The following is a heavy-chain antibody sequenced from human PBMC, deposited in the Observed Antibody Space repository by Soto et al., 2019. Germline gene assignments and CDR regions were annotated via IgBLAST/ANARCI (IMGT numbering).Heavy chain of an antibody. CDR3: ASARGYRTGGYDDFDI. J-gene: IGHJ3*02. Sequence: QVQLVQSGAEGKKPGSSVKVSCKASGGTFSSYAISWVRQAPGQGLEWMVGIIPIFGTANYALKFQGRVKITADQSTSTVFLDLISLRSEETAVYKFASARGYRTGGYDDFDIGGQATMVTV. CDR1: GGTFSSYA. CDR2: IIPIFGTA. D-gene: IGHD5-12*01. V-gene: IGHV1-69*01.